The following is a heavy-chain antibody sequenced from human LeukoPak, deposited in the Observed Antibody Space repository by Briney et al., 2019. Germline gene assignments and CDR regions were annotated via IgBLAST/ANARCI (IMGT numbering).Heavy chain of an antibody. CDR2: IWYDGSNK. D-gene: IGHD2-2*01. J-gene: IGHJ4*02. Sequence: PGRSLRLSCAASGFTFSTYGMRWVRQAPGKGLEWVAIIWYDGSNKYYADSVKGRFTISRDNSKNTLYLQMNSLRAEDTAVYYCARAGGYCTSTSCYYFDYWGQGTLVTVSS. CDR1: GFTFSTYG. CDR3: ARAGGYCTSTSCYYFDY. V-gene: IGHV3-33*01.